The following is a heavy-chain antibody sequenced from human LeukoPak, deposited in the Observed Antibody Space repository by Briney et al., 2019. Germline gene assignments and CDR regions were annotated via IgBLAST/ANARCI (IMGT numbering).Heavy chain of an antibody. J-gene: IGHJ6*02. V-gene: IGHV3-30*03. CDR3: ARSNYYIVDV. CDR1: GFTFSSYG. Sequence: GGSLRLSCAASGFTFSSYGMHWVRQAPGKGLEWVAVISYDGSNKYYADSVKGRFTISRDNAKNSLYLQMNSLRADDTAVYYCARSNYYIVDVWGQGTAVTVSS. CDR2: ISYDGSNK.